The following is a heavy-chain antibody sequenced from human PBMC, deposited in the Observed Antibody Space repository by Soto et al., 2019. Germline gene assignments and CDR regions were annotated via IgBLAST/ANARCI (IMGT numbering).Heavy chain of an antibody. Sequence: QVQLVASGGGVVQAGRSLRLSCAASGFTFSSYAMHWVRQAPGKGLEWVAVISYDGGNKYYADSVKGRFTISRDNSKNTLYLQMHSLRAADTAVYYCASAGVRYITRPWSLVDCWGQGSLVTVSS. D-gene: IGHD2-8*01. V-gene: IGHV3-30-3*01. CDR1: GFTFSSYA. CDR2: ISYDGGNK. J-gene: IGHJ4*02. CDR3: ASAGVRYITRPWSLVDC.